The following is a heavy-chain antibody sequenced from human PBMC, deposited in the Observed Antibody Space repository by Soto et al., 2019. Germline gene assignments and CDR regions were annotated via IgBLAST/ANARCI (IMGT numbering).Heavy chain of an antibody. V-gene: IGHV2-5*02. CDR1: GFSVSTSGVG. Sequence: QITLKESGPTLVKPTQTLTLTCTFSGFSVSTSGVGVAWIRQPPGKALEWLPLIYWDGDERYSPFLQSRVTITKDTSKNQVVLTMTNMDPVDTATYYCAHKGGRGAGMDVWGQGTTVTVSS. CDR3: AHKGGRGAGMDV. CDR2: IYWDGDE. D-gene: IGHD2-15*01. J-gene: IGHJ6*02.